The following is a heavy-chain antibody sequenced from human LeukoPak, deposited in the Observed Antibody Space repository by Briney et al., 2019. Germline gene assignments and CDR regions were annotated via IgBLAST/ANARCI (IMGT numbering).Heavy chain of an antibody. V-gene: IGHV3-48*01. CDR1: GFTFSSYN. J-gene: IGHJ4*02. CDR2: ISTSSTTI. D-gene: IGHD1-26*01. CDR3: ASWGEGALDN. Sequence: GGSLRLSCAASGFTFSSYNMNWVRQAPGKGLEWISYISTSSTTIYYANSVKGRFTISRDNAKKSLYLQMNSLRVEDTGVYYCASWGEGALDNWGQGTLVTVSS.